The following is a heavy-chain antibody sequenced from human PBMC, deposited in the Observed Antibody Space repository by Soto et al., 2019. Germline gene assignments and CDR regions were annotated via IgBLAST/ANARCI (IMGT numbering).Heavy chain of an antibody. J-gene: IGHJ3*02. CDR2: ISSNGGST. CDR3: AGDAFDI. CDR1: GFTFSNYG. Sequence: GGSLILSWAASGFTFSNYGIHWVRQAPGKGLEYVSAISSNGGSTYYAKSVKGRFTISRDNAKNTVFLQMGSLRAEDMGVYYCAGDAFDIWGQGTMVTVSS. V-gene: IGHV3-64*01.